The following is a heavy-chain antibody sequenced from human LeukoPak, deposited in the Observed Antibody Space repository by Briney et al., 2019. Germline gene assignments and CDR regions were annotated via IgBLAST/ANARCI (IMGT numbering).Heavy chain of an antibody. D-gene: IGHD4-23*01. J-gene: IGHJ4*02. Sequence: SETLSLTCTVSGGSISSHYWSWIRQPPGKGLEWIGYIYYSGSTNYNPSLKSRVTISVDTSKNQFSLKLRSVTAADTAVYYCAREGGGNSPYFDYWGQGTLVTVSS. CDR2: IYYSGST. CDR1: GGSISSHY. V-gene: IGHV4-59*11. CDR3: AREGGGNSPYFDY.